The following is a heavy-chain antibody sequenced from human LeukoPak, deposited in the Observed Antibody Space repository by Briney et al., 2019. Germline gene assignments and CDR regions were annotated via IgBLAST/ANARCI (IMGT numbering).Heavy chain of an antibody. Sequence: SETLSLTCTVSGGSISSSSYYWGWIRQPPGKGLEWIGSIYYSGSTYYNPSLKSRVTISVDTSKNQFSLKLSSVTAADTAVYYCARGLAVAGTGGCWGQGTLVTVSS. CDR1: GGSISSSSYY. CDR3: ARGLAVAGTGGC. J-gene: IGHJ4*02. V-gene: IGHV4-39*01. CDR2: IYYSGST. D-gene: IGHD6-19*01.